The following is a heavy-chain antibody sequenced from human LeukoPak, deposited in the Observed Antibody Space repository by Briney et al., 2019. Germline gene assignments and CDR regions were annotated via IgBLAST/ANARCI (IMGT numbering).Heavy chain of an antibody. V-gene: IGHV3-21*01. D-gene: IGHD6-13*01. J-gene: IGHJ6*04. CDR3: ARGVIAAAAYYYGMDV. CDR2: ISSSSSYI. Sequence: GGSLRLSCAASGFTFSSYSTNWVRQAPGKGLEWVSSISSSSSYIYYADSVKGRFTISRDNAKNSLYLQMNSLRAEDTAVYYCARGVIAAAAYYYGMDVWGKGTTVTVSS. CDR1: GFTFSSYS.